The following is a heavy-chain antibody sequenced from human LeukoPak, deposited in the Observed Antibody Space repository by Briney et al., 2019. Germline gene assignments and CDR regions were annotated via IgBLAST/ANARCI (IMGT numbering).Heavy chain of an antibody. CDR1: GYTFTSHW. J-gene: IGHJ4*02. V-gene: IGHV5-51*01. CDR3: ARHDYYGSGTILEIDY. Sequence: GESLKISCKTAGYTFTSHWIGWVRQMPGKGLEWMGNIYPGDSQPGDSDPKYSPSFRGQVAISADKSISTAYLQWSSLKASDTAMYYCARHDYYGSGTILEIDYWGQGTLVTVSS. D-gene: IGHD3-10*01. CDR2: IYPGDSQPGDSDP.